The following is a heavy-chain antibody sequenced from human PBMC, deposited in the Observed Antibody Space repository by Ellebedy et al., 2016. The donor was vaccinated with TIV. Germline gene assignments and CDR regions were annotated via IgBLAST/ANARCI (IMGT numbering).Heavy chain of an antibody. CDR3: ARAPLSGVFYGMDV. Sequence: AASVKVSCKASGYTFTNYYMNWVRQAPGQGLKWMGIINPGGGGTSYAQKFQGRVTMTRDTSTSTVYMELSSLSSEDTALYYCARAPLSGVFYGMDVWGQGTTVTVSS. CDR2: INPGGGGT. J-gene: IGHJ6*02. CDR1: GYTFTNYY. V-gene: IGHV1-46*01. D-gene: IGHD3-16*02.